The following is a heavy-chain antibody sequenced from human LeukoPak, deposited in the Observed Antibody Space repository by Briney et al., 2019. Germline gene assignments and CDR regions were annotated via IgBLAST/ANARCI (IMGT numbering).Heavy chain of an antibody. CDR1: GFTLSTYG. CDR3: ARDLRKGRYFDY. Sequence: GGSLRLSCAASGFTLSTYGMHWVRQAPGKGLEWVAVIWSDGSNNDYADSVKGRFTISRDNSKDTLYLQMNSLRAEDTAVYYCARDLRKGRYFDYWGQGTLVTFSS. CDR2: IWSDGSNN. V-gene: IGHV3-33*01. J-gene: IGHJ4*02.